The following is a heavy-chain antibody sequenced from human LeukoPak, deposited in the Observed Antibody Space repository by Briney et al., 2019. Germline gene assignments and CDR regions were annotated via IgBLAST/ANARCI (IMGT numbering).Heavy chain of an antibody. V-gene: IGHV3-21*01. J-gene: IGHJ4*02. CDR2: ISSSSSYI. D-gene: IGHD5-24*01. CDR1: GFTFSSYS. CDR3: ARDGRMATTDTEQFDY. Sequence: GGSLRLSCTASGFTFSSYSMNWVRQAPGKGLEWVSYISSSSSYIYYADSVKGRFTISRDNAKNSLYLQMNSLKAEDTDVYDCARDGRMATTDTEQFDYWGQGTLVTVSS.